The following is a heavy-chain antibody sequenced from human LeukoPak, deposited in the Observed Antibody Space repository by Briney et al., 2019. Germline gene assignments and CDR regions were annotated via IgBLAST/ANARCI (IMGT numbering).Heavy chain of an antibody. CDR1: GYTFTSYG. CDR3: ARTDIVVVVAATPGYFQH. V-gene: IGHV1-18*01. D-gene: IGHD2-15*01. J-gene: IGHJ1*01. CDR2: ISTYNGKT. Sequence: ASVKVSCKASGYTFTSYGITWVRQAPRQGLEWMGWISTYNGKTNYAQKLQGRVTMTTDTSTSTAYMELRSLRSDDTAVYYCARTDIVVVVAATPGYFQHWGQGTLVTVSS.